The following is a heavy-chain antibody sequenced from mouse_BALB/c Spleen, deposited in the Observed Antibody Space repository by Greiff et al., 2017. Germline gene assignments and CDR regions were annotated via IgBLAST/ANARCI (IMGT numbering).Heavy chain of an antibody. D-gene: IGHD2-1*01. V-gene: IGHV7-3*02. J-gene: IGHJ3*01. Sequence: EVKLMESGGGLVQPGGSLRLSCATSGFTFTDYYMSWVRQPPGKALEWLGFIRNKANGYTTEYSASVKGRFTISRDNSQSILYLQMNTLRAEDSATYYCARDTSTACAYWGQGTLVTVSA. CDR2: IRNKANGYTT. CDR1: GFTFTDYY. CDR3: ARDTSTACAY.